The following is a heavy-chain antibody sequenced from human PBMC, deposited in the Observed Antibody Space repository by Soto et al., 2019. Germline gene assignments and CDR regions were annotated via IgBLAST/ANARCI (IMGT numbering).Heavy chain of an antibody. D-gene: IGHD2-15*01. J-gene: IGHJ6*02. CDR3: ATDRSGGSCYVASGMDV. CDR2: IIPIFGTA. V-gene: IGHV1-69*06. Sequence: GASVKVSCNASGGTFSSYAISWVRQAPGQGLEWMGGIIPIFGTADYAQMFKGRATITADKSTTTVYMELSSLRSDDTAVYYCATDRSGGSCYVASGMDVWAQGTTVTVSS. CDR1: GGTFSSYA.